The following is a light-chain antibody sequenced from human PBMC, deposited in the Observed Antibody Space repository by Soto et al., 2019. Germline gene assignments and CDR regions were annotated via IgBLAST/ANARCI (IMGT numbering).Light chain of an antibody. CDR3: QQYNNWPRT. V-gene: IGKV3-15*01. CDR2: TAS. CDR1: QSVRSN. J-gene: IGKJ1*01. Sequence: EIVMTQSPATLSVSPGERATLSCRASQSVRSNLAWYQQKPGQAPRLLIYTASTRATGIPARFSGSGSGTEFTLTISSLQSEDFVVYYCQQYNNWPRTFGQGTKVDI.